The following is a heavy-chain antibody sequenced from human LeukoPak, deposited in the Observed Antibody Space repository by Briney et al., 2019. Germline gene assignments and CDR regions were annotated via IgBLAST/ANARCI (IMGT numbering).Heavy chain of an antibody. Sequence: TGRSLRLSCAASGXTFSSYGMHWLRQAPGKGLEWVAVISYDGSHKYYADSVKGRFTISRDNSKNTLYLQMNSLRAEDTAVYYCATGIYYYDSSGYSSFDYWGQGTLVTVSS. CDR1: GXTFSSYG. CDR3: ATGIYYYDSSGYSSFDY. D-gene: IGHD3-22*01. CDR2: ISYDGSHK. V-gene: IGHV3-30*03. J-gene: IGHJ4*02.